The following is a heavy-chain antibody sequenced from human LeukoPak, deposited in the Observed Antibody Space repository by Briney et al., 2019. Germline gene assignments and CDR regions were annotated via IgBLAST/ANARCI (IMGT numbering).Heavy chain of an antibody. CDR2: INPNSGGT. CDR3: ARGRGGDDAFDI. D-gene: IGHD2-21*01. V-gene: IGHV1-2*02. Sequence: ASVKVSCKASGYTFTGYYMHWVRQAPGQGLEWMGWINPNSGGTNYAQKFQGRVTMTRDTSISPAYMELSSLRSEDTAVYYCARGRGGDDAFDIWGQGTMVTVSS. CDR1: GYTFTGYY. J-gene: IGHJ3*02.